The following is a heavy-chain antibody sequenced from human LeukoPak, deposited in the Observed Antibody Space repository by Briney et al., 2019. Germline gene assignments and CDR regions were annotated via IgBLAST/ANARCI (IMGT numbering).Heavy chain of an antibody. V-gene: IGHV3-15*01. D-gene: IGHD2-2*02. CDR1: GFTFSNAW. Sequence: GGSLRLSCAASGFTFSNAWMSWVRQAPGKGLEWVGRIKSKTDGGTTGYAAPVKGRFTISRDDSKNTLYLQMNSLKTEDTAVYYCTTEIVVVPAAIIYWGQGTLVTVSS. J-gene: IGHJ4*02. CDR3: TTEIVVVPAAIIY. CDR2: IKSKTDGGTT.